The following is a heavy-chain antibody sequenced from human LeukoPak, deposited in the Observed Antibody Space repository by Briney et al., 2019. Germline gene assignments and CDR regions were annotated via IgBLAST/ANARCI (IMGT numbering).Heavy chain of an antibody. V-gene: IGHV1-2*02. J-gene: IGHJ3*02. D-gene: IGHD2-2*01. CDR1: GYTFTCYY. CDR2: INPNRGGT. CDR3: ASEPYCSSSSCYLRSGPKDAFDI. Sequence: ASVKVACKASGYTFTCYYMHWVRQAPGQGLEWMGWINPNRGGTNYAQKFQGRVTMTRDTSISTAYMELSRLRSDDTAVYYCASEPYCSSSSCYLRSGPKDAFDIWGQGTMVTVSS.